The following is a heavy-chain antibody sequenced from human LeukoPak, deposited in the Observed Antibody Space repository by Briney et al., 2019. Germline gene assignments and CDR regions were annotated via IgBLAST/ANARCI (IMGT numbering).Heavy chain of an antibody. CDR2: ISAYNGNT. D-gene: IGHD7-27*01. J-gene: IGHJ3*02. Sequence: ASVKVSCKASGYTFTSYGISWVRQAPGQGLEWMGWISAYNGNTNYAQKLQGGVTMTTDTSTSTAYMELRSLRSDDTAVYYCASGTSHNWGDAFDIWGQGTMVTVSS. CDR1: GYTFTSYG. CDR3: ASGTSHNWGDAFDI. V-gene: IGHV1-18*01.